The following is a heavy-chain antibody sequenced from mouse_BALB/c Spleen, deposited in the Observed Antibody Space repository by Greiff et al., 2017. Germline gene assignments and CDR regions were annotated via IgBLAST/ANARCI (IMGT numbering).Heavy chain of an antibody. D-gene: IGHD6-1*01. V-gene: IGHV1-69*02. CDR2: IYPSDSYT. J-gene: IGHJ2*01. CDR1: GYTFTSYW. CDR3: TRRGHRYYFDY. Sequence: QVQLQQPGAELVRPGASVKLSCKASGYTFTSYWINWVKQRPGQGLEWIGNIYPSDSYTNYNQKFKDKATLTVDKSSSTAYMQLSSPTSEDSAVYYCTRRGHRYYFDYWGQGTTLTVSS.